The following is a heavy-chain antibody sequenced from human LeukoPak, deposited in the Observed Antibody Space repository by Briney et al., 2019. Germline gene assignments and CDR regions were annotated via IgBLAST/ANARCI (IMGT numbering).Heavy chain of an antibody. V-gene: IGHV1-8*01. CDR1: GDTFTSYD. J-gene: IGHJ4*02. D-gene: IGHD5-24*01. CDR3: ARGRRWLPIDY. Sequence: GASVKVSCKASGDTFTSYDINWVRQATGQGLEWMGWINPNSGNTGYAQKFQGRVTMTRNTSISTAYMELSSLRSEDTAVYYCARGRRWLPIDYRGQGTLVTVSS. CDR2: INPNSGNT.